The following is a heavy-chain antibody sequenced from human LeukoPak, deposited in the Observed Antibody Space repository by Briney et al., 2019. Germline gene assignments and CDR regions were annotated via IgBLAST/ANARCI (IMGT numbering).Heavy chain of an antibody. CDR3: ARDRLQLQS. J-gene: IGHJ5*02. CDR1: GGFISNYY. V-gene: IGHV4-59*01. D-gene: IGHD1-1*01. Sequence: SETLSLTCTVSGGFISNYYWNWIRQPPGKGLEWIGYIYYTGNTNYNPSLKSRVTISVDTSKNQLSLKLSSVTAADPAVYYCARDRLQLQSWGQGTLVTVSS. CDR2: IYYTGNT.